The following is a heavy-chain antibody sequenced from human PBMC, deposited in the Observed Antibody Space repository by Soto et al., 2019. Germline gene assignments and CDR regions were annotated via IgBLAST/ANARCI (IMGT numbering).Heavy chain of an antibody. D-gene: IGHD3-22*01. J-gene: IGHJ4*02. CDR2: ISGSGGST. Sequence: EVQLLESGGGLVQPGGSLRLSCAASGFTFSSYAMSWVRQAPGKGLEWVSAISGSGGSTYYADSVKGRFTISRDNSKNTLYLQMNSLRAEDTAVYYCAKDDVTYYYDSSGSYYFDYCGQGTLVTVSS. CDR3: AKDDVTYYYDSSGSYYFDY. CDR1: GFTFSSYA. V-gene: IGHV3-23*01.